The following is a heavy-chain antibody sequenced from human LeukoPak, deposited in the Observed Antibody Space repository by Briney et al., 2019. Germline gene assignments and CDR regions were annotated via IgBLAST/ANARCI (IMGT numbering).Heavy chain of an antibody. V-gene: IGHV1-8*01. J-gene: IGHJ3*02. Sequence: ASVKVSCKASGYTFTCYDINWVRQATGQGLEWMGWMNPNSGNTGYAQKFQGRVTMTRNTSISTAYMELSSLRSEDTAVYYCAIDGAAAEAFDIWGQGTMVTVSS. CDR1: GYTFTCYD. CDR3: AIDGAAAEAFDI. D-gene: IGHD6-13*01. CDR2: MNPNSGNT.